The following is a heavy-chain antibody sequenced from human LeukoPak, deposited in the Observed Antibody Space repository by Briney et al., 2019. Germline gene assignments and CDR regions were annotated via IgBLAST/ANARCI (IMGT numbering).Heavy chain of an antibody. CDR3: AKGSEYSSASFLGWSFDY. J-gene: IGHJ4*02. CDR1: GFTFDDYA. D-gene: IGHD6-6*01. Sequence: PGGSLRLSCAASGFTFDDYAMHWVRQAPGKGLEWVSLISWDGGSTYYADSVKGRFTISRDNSKNSLYLQMDSLRAEGTALYYCAKGSEYSSASFLGWSFDYWGQGTLVTVSS. CDR2: ISWDGGST. V-gene: IGHV3-43D*03.